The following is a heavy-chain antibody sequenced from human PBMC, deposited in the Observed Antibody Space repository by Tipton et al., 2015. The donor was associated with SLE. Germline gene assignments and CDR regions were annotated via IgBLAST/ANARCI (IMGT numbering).Heavy chain of an antibody. CDR2: IYHSGST. J-gene: IGHJ4*02. CDR3: AREGRGSVAGTDY. D-gene: IGHD6-19*01. Sequence: TLSLTCAASGYSISSGYYWGWFRQPPGKGLEWIGSIYHSGSTYYNPSLKSRVTISVDTTKNQFSLKLSSVTAADTAVYYCAREGRGSVAGTDYWGQGTLVAVSS. CDR1: GYSISSGYY. V-gene: IGHV4-38-2*01.